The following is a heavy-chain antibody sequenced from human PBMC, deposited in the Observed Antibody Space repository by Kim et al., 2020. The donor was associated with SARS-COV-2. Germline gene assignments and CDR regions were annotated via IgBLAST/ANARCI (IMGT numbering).Heavy chain of an antibody. CDR3: ARSFSGSYFFPFDY. CDR1: GFTFSSYA. V-gene: IGHV3-30*04. J-gene: IGHJ4*02. CDR2: ISYDGSNK. D-gene: IGHD1-26*01. Sequence: GGSLRLSCAASGFTFSSYAMHWVRQAPGKGLEWVAVISYDGSNKYYADSVKGGFTISRDNSKNTLYLQMNSLRAEDTAVYYCARSFSGSYFFPFDYWGQGTLVTVSS.